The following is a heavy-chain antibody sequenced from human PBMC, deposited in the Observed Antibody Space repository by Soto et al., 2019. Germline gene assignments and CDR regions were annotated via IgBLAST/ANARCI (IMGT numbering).Heavy chain of an antibody. CDR1: GFTFSSYS. D-gene: IGHD3-22*01. Sequence: GGSLRLSCAASGFTFSSYSMNWVRQAPGKGLEWVSSISSSSSYIYYADSVKGRFTISRDNAKNSLYLQMNSLRAEDTAVYYCARDREFYYDSSPHLNAFESWGQGTMVTVSS. CDR2: ISSSSSYI. V-gene: IGHV3-21*01. J-gene: IGHJ3*02. CDR3: ARDREFYYDSSPHLNAFES.